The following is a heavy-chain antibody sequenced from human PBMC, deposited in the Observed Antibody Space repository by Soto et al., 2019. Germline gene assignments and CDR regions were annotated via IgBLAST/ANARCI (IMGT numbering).Heavy chain of an antibody. CDR1: GFTFSSYG. Sequence: GGSLRLSCAASGFTFSSYGMHWVRQAPGKGLEWVAVISYDGSNKYYADSVKGRFTISRDNSKNTLYLQMNSLRAEDTAVYYCAKVHSSIAARLRLPYFDYWGQGTLVTVSS. V-gene: IGHV3-30*18. D-gene: IGHD6-6*01. J-gene: IGHJ4*02. CDR2: ISYDGSNK. CDR3: AKVHSSIAARLRLPYFDY.